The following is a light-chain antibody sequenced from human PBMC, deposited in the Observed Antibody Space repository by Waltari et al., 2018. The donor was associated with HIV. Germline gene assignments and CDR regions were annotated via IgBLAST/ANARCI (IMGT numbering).Light chain of an antibody. CDR3: QSADASDTFLWV. Sequence: SYELTQTPSVSVSPGQTARITCSGDGLSKQYTYWYQQRPGQAPVLGIYKDSERPSVSPEGYSGSSSGTTVTLTISGVQAEDEADYYCQSADASDTFLWVFGGGTKVTVL. CDR2: KDS. V-gene: IGLV3-25*03. J-gene: IGLJ3*02. CDR1: GLSKQY.